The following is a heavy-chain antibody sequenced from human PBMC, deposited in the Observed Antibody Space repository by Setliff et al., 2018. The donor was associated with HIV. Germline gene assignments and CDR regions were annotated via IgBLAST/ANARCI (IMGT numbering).Heavy chain of an antibody. Sequence: GGSLRLSCRASGFTFRTYEMNWVRQAPGEGLEWISYIDAGSSSMYYADSVRGRFTISRDNARDLLFLFMDSLRVEDTAVYYCARDVSWRVRTYIDYWGQGALVTVSS. CDR3: ARDVSWRVRTYIDY. J-gene: IGHJ4*02. CDR2: IDAGSSSM. D-gene: IGHD3-3*01. CDR1: GFTFRTYE. V-gene: IGHV3-48*03.